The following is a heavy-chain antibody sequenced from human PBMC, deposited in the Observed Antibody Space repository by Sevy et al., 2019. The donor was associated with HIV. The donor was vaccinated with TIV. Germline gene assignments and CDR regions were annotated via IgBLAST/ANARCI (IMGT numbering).Heavy chain of an antibody. CDR2: IYIGGTT. V-gene: IGHV3-53*01. CDR3: ARGKHVSDYYGSFDY. Sequence: LSLTCAASGFTVSSNFMSWVRQAPGKGLEWVSVIYIGGTTYYADSVKGRFTISRDNSKNTVYLQMNSLRAEDTAVYYCARGKHVSDYYGSFDYWGQGTLVTVSS. D-gene: IGHD4-17*01. CDR1: GFTVSSNF. J-gene: IGHJ4*02.